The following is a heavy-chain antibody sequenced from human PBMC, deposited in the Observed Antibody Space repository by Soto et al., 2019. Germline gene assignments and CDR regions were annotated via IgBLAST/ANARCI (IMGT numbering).Heavy chain of an antibody. J-gene: IGHJ5*02. CDR3: AKDSSSGYDNWFDP. Sequence: QVQLVESGGGVVQPGRSLRLSCAASGFTFSSYGMHWVRQAPGKGLEWVAVISYDGSNKYYADSVKGRFTISRDNSKNTLYLQMNILGAEDTAVYYCAKDSSSGYDNWFDPWGQGTLVTVSS. CDR1: GFTFSSYG. D-gene: IGHD3-22*01. V-gene: IGHV3-30*18. CDR2: ISYDGSNK.